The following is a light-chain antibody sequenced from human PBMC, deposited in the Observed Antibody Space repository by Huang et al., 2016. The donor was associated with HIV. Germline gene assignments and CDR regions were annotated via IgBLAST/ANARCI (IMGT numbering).Light chain of an antibody. CDR3: QQYDTFS. CDR2: GAS. J-gene: IGKJ2*01. CDR1: RNLTNSQ. V-gene: IGKV3-20*01. Sequence: EVVLTQSPGILSLSAGESASLSCRPSRNLTNSQLAWYQHKVGQAPRLLVFGASTRVSGVPERFTGGVSGRDFTLSISGLEPDDFATYYCQQYDTFSFGQGTRLE.